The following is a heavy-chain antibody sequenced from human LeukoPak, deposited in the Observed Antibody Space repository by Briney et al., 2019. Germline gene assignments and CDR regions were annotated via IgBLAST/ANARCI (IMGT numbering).Heavy chain of an antibody. CDR2: IYDSGST. D-gene: IGHD2-15*01. CDR3: ARQVVAATGPFDY. J-gene: IGHJ4*02. V-gene: IGHV4-59*08. CDR1: GGSISSYY. Sequence: SETLSLTCTVSGGSISSYYWSWIRQPPGKGLEWIGYIYDSGSTNYNPSLKSRVTISVDTSKNQFSLKLSSVTAADTAVYYCARQVVAATGPFDYWGQGTLVTVSS.